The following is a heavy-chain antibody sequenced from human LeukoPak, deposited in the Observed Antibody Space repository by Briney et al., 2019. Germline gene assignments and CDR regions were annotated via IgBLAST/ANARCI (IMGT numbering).Heavy chain of an antibody. D-gene: IGHD1-26*01. CDR1: GYTFSSYY. CDR2: INPSGGST. J-gene: IGHJ4*02. Sequence: ASVKVSCKASGYTFSSYYIHWVRQAPGQGLEWMAIINPSGGSTTYAQRFQGRVTVTRDTSTSTVYMEVSSLRSEDTAVYYCARAATHIVGATSFDYWGEGILVTVSS. CDR3: ARAATHIVGATSFDY. V-gene: IGHV1-46*01.